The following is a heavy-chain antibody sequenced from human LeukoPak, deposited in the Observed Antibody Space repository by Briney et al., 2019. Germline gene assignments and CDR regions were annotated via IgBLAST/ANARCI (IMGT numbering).Heavy chain of an antibody. J-gene: IGHJ4*02. CDR1: GGTFSSYA. Sequence: ASVKVSCKASGGTFSSYAISWVRQAPGQGLEWMGIINPSGGSTSYAQKFQGRVTMTRDMSTSTAYMELSSLRSEDTAVYYCARAGKMATIRTYDYWGQGTLVTVSS. CDR2: INPSGGST. CDR3: ARAGKMATIRTYDY. D-gene: IGHD5-24*01. V-gene: IGHV1-46*01.